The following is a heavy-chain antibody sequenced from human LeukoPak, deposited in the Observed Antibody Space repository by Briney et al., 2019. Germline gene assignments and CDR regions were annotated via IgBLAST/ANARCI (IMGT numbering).Heavy chain of an antibody. V-gene: IGHV1-18*01. J-gene: IGHJ4*02. CDR2: ISAYNGNT. CDR3: ARIMITFGGVIAPDY. D-gene: IGHD3-16*02. CDR1: GYTFSNYY. Sequence: ASVKVSCKASGYTFSNYYMHWVRQAPGQGLEWMGWISAYNGNTNYAQKLQGRVTMTTDTSTSTAYMELRSLRSDDTAVYYCARIMITFGGVIAPDYWGQGTLVTVSS.